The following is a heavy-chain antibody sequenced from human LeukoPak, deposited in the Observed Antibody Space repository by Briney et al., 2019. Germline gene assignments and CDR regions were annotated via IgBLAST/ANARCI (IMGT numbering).Heavy chain of an antibody. CDR1: GFTFSSYA. V-gene: IGHV3-23*01. J-gene: IGHJ4*02. CDR3: AKGSHYDSSGYFGYYFDY. CDR2: ISGSGGST. D-gene: IGHD3-22*01. Sequence: GSLRLSCAASGFTFSSYAMSWVRQAPGKGLEWVSAISGSGGSTYYADSVKGRFTISRDNSKNTLYLQMNSLRAEDTAVYYCAKGSHYDSSGYFGYYFDYWGQGTLVTVSS.